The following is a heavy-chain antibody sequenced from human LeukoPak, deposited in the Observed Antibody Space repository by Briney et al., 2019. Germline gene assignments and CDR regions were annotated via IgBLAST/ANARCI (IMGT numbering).Heavy chain of an antibody. CDR2: INHSGST. CDR1: GFTFSDYA. D-gene: IGHD2-15*01. CDR3: ARGPENCSGGSCYSGDWFDP. J-gene: IGHJ5*02. V-gene: IGHV4-34*01. Sequence: GSLRLSCAASGFTFSDYAMSWIRQPPGKGLEWIGEINHSGSTNYNPSLKSRVTISVDTSKNQFSLKLSSVTAADTAVYYCARGPENCSGGSCYSGDWFDPWGQGTLVTVSS.